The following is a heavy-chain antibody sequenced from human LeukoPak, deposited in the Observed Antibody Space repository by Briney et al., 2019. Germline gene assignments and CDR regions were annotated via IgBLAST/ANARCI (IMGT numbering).Heavy chain of an antibody. J-gene: IGHJ5*02. CDR2: IYHSGST. CDR1: CGSISSSNW. CDR3: ARDQAAAGIVWFDP. D-gene: IGHD6-13*01. V-gene: IGHV4-4*02. Sequence: SETLSLTCAVSCGSISSSNWWSWVRQPPGKGLEWIGEIYHSGSTNYNPSLKSRVTISVDKSKNQFSLKLSSVTAADTAVYYCARDQAAAGIVWFDPWGQGTLVTVSS.